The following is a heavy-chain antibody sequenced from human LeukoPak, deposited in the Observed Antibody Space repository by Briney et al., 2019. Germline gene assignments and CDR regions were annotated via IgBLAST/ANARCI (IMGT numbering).Heavy chain of an antibody. V-gene: IGHV3-48*03. CDR2: ISSSGSTI. CDR3: ARREVFTSSHPDYYFYYMDF. CDR1: GFTFSSYE. J-gene: IGHJ6*03. D-gene: IGHD1-26*01. Sequence: PGGSLRLSCAASGFTFSSYEMNWVRQAPGKGLEWVSYISSSGSTIYYADSVRGRFTISRDNAKNSLYLQMNSLRAEDTAVYYCARREVFTSSHPDYYFYYMDFWGKGTTVTVSS.